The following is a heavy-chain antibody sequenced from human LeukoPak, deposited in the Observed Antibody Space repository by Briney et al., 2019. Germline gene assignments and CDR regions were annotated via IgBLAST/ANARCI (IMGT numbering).Heavy chain of an antibody. Sequence: SETLSLTCTVSGGSISSSSYYWGWIRQPPGKGLEWIGSIYYSGSTYYNPSLKSRVTISVDTSKNQFSLKLSSVTAADTAVYYCARDSQLLWFGELEYYFDYWGQGTLVTVSS. V-gene: IGHV4-39*07. CDR1: GGSISSSSYY. J-gene: IGHJ4*02. CDR2: IYYSGST. D-gene: IGHD3-10*01. CDR3: ARDSQLLWFGELEYYFDY.